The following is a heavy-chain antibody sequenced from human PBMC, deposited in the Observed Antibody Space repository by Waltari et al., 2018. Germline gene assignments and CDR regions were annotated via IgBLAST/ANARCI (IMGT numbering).Heavy chain of an antibody. CDR3: ARGRKYCSGGSCYPYYYYGMDV. V-gene: IGHV1-8*01. J-gene: IGHJ6*02. CDR2: MNPNSGNT. D-gene: IGHD2-15*01. CDR1: GYTFTSYD. Sequence: QVQLVQSGAEVKKPGASVKVSCKASGYTFTSYDINWVRQATGQGLEWMGWMNPNSGNTGYAQKFQGRVTMTRNTSISTAYMELSSLRSEDTAVYYCARGRKYCSGGSCYPYYYYGMDVWGQGTTVTVSS.